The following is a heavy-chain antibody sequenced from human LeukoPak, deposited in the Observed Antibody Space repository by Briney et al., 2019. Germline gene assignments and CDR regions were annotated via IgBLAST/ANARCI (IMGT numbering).Heavy chain of an antibody. CDR1: GFTFSSYG. CDR3: ARVVGEVPAATLDH. J-gene: IGHJ5*02. V-gene: IGHV3-33*01. Sequence: PGGSLRLSCAASGFTFSSYGMQWVRRAPGKGLEWVAVIWYDGSKTYYADSVKGRFTISRDNPKNTLYLQMSSLRAEDTAVYYCARVVGEVPAATLDHWGQGALVTVSS. CDR2: IWYDGSKT. D-gene: IGHD2-2*01.